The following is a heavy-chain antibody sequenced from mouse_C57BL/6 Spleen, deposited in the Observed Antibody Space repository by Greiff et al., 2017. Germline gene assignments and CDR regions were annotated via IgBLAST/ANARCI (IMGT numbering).Heavy chain of an antibody. D-gene: IGHD4-1*01. Sequence: VKLQQSGAELVKPGASVKISCKASGYAFSSYWMNWVKQRPGKGLEWIGQIYPGDGDTNYNGKFKGKATLTAAKSSSTAYMQLSSLTSEDSAIYFCAREETGTNYFDYGGQGSTLTGSS. CDR2: IYPGDGDT. J-gene: IGHJ2*01. V-gene: IGHV1-80*01. CDR1: GYAFSSYW. CDR3: AREETGTNYFDY.